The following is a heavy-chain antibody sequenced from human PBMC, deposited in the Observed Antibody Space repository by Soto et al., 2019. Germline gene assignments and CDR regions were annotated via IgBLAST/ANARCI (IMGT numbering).Heavy chain of an antibody. CDR2: IYSSGSA. CDR3: AXGFDRFAYSSSPHYFDY. CDR1: GGSIFTYS. Sequence: NPSETLSLTCTVSGGSIFTYSWTWTRQPAGKGLEWVGHIYSSGSANYNPSLKSRLSMSVDPSKNQFSLWLTSVTAADTAVYYCAXGFDRFAYSSSPHYFDYWGQGTLVTVSS. J-gene: IGHJ4*02. D-gene: IGHD6-6*01. V-gene: IGHV4-4*07.